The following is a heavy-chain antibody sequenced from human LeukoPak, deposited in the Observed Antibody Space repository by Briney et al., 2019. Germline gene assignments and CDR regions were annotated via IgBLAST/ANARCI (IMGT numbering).Heavy chain of an antibody. CDR2: IYTSGST. CDR3: ARSGLVVVPEYGMDV. Sequence: PSETLSLTCTVSGGSISSYYWSWIRQPAGKGLEWIGRIYTSGSTNYNPSLKSRVTMSVDTSKNQFSLKQSSVTAADTAVYYCARSGLVVVPEYGMDVWGQGTTVTVSS. J-gene: IGHJ6*02. CDR1: GGSISSYY. D-gene: IGHD2-2*01. V-gene: IGHV4-4*07.